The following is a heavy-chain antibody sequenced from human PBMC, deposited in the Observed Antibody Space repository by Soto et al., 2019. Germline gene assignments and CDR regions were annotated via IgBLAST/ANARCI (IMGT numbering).Heavy chain of an antibody. CDR1: GFTFSSCG. V-gene: IGHV3-30*18. J-gene: IGHJ6*02. D-gene: IGHD2-2*01. Sequence: GGSLRLSCAASGFTFSSCGMHWVRQAPGKGLEWVAVISYDGSNKYYADSVKGRFTISRDNSKNTLYLQMNSLRAEDTAVYYCAKGPAIVLVPAAMNYYYGMDVWGQGTTVTVSS. CDR2: ISYDGSNK. CDR3: AKGPAIVLVPAAMNYYYGMDV.